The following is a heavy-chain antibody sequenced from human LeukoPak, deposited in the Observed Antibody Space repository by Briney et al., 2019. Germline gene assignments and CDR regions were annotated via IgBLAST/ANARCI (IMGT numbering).Heavy chain of an antibody. V-gene: IGHV4-59*01. CDR2: IYYSGST. Sequence: PSETLSLTCTVSGGSISSDYWSWIRQPPGKGLEWIGYIYYSGSTNYNPSLKSRVTISVDTSKNQFSLKLSSVTAADTAVYYCARGRPWYSSSWYYFDYWGQGTLVTVSS. D-gene: IGHD6-13*01. CDR1: GGSISSDY. J-gene: IGHJ4*02. CDR3: ARGRPWYSSSWYYFDY.